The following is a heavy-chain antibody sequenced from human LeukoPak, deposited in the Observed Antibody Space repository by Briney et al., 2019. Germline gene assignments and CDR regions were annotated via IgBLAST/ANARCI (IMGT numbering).Heavy chain of an antibody. V-gene: IGHV3-33*01. CDR2: IGYDGSKK. D-gene: IGHD2-15*01. CDR1: GFTFSSYG. CDR3: ARDRGGYCSGGTCYPGLLSYSMDA. Sequence: PGRSLRLSCAASGFTFSSYGIHWVRQAPGKGLEWVAVIGYDGSKKYYADSVKGRFTISRDNSKNTLYLHMNSLRVEDTAVYYCARDRGGYCSGGTCYPGLLSYSMDAWGKGTTVTVPS. J-gene: IGHJ6*04.